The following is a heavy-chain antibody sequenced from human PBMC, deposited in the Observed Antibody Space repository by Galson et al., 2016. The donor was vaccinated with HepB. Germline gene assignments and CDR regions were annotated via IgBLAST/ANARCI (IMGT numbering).Heavy chain of an antibody. Sequence: SLRLSCAGSAFTFSSYPMSWVRQAPGKGLQWVSAVSGSGDSTYYAGSVKGRFTISRDNSKNTLFLQMNSLRADDTAAYFCAKGLGVEAGDGFDMWGQGTMVTVSS. V-gene: IGHV3-23*01. CDR3: AKGLGVEAGDGFDM. J-gene: IGHJ3*02. CDR1: AFTFSSYP. CDR2: VSGSGDST. D-gene: IGHD2-15*01.